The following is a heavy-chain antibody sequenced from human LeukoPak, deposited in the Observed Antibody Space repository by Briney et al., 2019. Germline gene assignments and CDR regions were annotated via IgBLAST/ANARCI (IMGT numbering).Heavy chain of an antibody. CDR1: GDSISSYY. J-gene: IGHJ4*02. V-gene: IGHV4-4*07. CDR2: IYASGNT. D-gene: IGHD2-21*02. Sequence: SETLSLTCTVSGDSISSYYWSWIRQPAGKRLEWIGRIYASGNTNYNPSLKSRVTMSVDTSKNLFALKLSSVTAADTAVYYCARQGVATAIDYWGQGTLVTVSS. CDR3: ARQGVATAIDY.